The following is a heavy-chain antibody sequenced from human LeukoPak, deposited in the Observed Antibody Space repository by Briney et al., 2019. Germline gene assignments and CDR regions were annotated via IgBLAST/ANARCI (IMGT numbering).Heavy chain of an antibody. CDR2: IGVSGGDT. Sequence: VGSLRLSCAASEFTFNTYGMSWVRQAPGKGLEWVSSIGVSGGDTYYADSVKGRFTISRDNSKYMLYMQINSLRADDTALYYCANVGGGIHYGGDFRGQGTLVTVSS. CDR1: EFTFNTYG. D-gene: IGHD4-17*01. V-gene: IGHV3-23*01. J-gene: IGHJ4*02. CDR3: ANVGGGIHYGGDF.